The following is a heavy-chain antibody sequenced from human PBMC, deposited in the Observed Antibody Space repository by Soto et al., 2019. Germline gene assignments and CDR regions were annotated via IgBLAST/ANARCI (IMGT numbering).Heavy chain of an antibody. CDR2: ISYDGSNK. CDR1: GFTFSSYG. Sequence: PGGSLRLSCAASGFTFSSYGMHWVRQAPGKGLEWVAVISYDGSNKYYADSVKGRFTISRDNSKNTLYLQMNSLRAEDTAVYYCASKAVVPAAMPDYWGRGTLVTVSS. CDR3: ASKAVVPAAMPDY. V-gene: IGHV3-30*03. J-gene: IGHJ4*02. D-gene: IGHD2-2*01.